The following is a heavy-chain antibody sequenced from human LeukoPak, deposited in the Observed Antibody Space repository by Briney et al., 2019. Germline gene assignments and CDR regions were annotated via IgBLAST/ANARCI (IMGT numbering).Heavy chain of an antibody. J-gene: IGHJ4*02. CDR2: IYTSGST. V-gene: IGHV4-59*10. Sequence: SETLSLTCAVYGGSFSSYYWSWIRQPAGKGLEWIGRIYTSGSTNYNPSLKSRVTMSVDTSKNQFSLKLSSVTAADTAVYYCARVDSSGWYRYYFDYWGQGTLVTVSS. CDR1: GGSFSSYY. D-gene: IGHD6-19*01. CDR3: ARVDSSGWYRYYFDY.